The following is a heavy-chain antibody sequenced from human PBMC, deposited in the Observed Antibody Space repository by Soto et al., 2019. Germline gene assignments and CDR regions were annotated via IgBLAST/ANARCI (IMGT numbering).Heavy chain of an antibody. J-gene: IGHJ4*02. D-gene: IGHD2-15*01. CDR3: AKDPRRYCSGGSCRSYFDY. V-gene: IGHV3-30*18. CDR1: GFTFSSYD. CDR2: ISYDGSNK. Sequence: QVQLVESGGGVVQPGRSLRLSCAASGFTFSSYDMHWVRQAPGKGLEWVAVISYDGSNKYYADSVKGRFTISRDNSKNTLYLQMNSLRAEDTAVYYCAKDPRRYCSGGSCRSYFDYWGQGTLVTVSS.